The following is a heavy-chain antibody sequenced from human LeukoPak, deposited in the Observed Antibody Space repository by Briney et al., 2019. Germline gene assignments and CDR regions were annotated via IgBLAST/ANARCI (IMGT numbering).Heavy chain of an antibody. CDR2: INQDGSEK. CDR3: ARYSSSWYNWFDP. CDR1: GFSFSNYW. D-gene: IGHD6-13*01. J-gene: IGHJ5*02. V-gene: IGHV3-7*01. Sequence: PGGSLRLSCVVSGFSFSNYWMSWVRQAPGKGLEWVANINQDGSEKYYVDSVKGRFTISRDNDKKSLYLQMNSLRAEDTAVYYCARYSSSWYNWFDPWGQGTLVTVSS.